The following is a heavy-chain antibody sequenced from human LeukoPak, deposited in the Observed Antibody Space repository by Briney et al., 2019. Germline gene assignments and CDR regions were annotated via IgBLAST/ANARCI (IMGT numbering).Heavy chain of an antibody. CDR3: AREWVGDCSGGSCYIYYYYYGMDV. J-gene: IGHJ6*02. CDR2: INHSGST. V-gene: IGHV4-34*01. D-gene: IGHD2-15*01. Sequence: PSETLSLTCAVYGGSFSGYYWSWIRQPPGKGLEWIGEINHSGSTNYNPSLKSRVTISVDTSKNQFSLKLSSGTAADTAVYYCAREWVGDCSGGSCYIYYYYYGMDVWGQGTTVTVSS. CDR1: GGSFSGYY.